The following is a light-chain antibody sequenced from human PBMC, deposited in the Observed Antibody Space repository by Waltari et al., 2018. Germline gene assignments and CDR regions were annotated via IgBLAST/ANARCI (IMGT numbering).Light chain of an antibody. Sequence: QSVLTQPPSASGTPGQRVTISSSARSSNLGSHYVYLYQQLPGTAPKLLIYRNNQRPSGVPDRFSGSKSGTSASLAISGLRSEDEADYYCAAWDDSLSGVVFGGGTKLTVL. CDR2: RNN. J-gene: IGLJ2*01. CDR1: SSNLGSHY. CDR3: AAWDDSLSGVV. V-gene: IGLV1-47*01.